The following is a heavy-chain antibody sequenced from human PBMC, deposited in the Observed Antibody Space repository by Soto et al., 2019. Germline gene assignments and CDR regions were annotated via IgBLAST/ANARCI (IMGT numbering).Heavy chain of an antibody. D-gene: IGHD3-3*01. CDR2: ITGSGDST. V-gene: IGHV3-23*01. CDR3: AKVFVFTIREGFDY. J-gene: IGHJ4*02. CDR1: GCTVSSYA. Sequence: EVQLLESGGGLVQPGGYLRLSCAASGCTVSSYAMSGVRQAPGKGLEWVSAITGSGDSTYYADSVKGRFTVSRDNSKNTLYLQMNSLRAEDTAVYYCAKVFVFTIREGFDYWGLGTLVTVSS.